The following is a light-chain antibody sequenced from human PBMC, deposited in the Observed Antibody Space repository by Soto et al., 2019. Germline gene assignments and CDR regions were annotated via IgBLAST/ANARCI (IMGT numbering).Light chain of an antibody. CDR3: QQYNHWPPGT. Sequence: EIVMTQSPATLSVSPGERATLSCRASQSVTSNLAWYQQRPGQAPRLLIYGASTRATGVPARFSGSGSGTEFTLTISSLQSEDFAVYYWQQYNHWPPGTFGHGTKVEIK. CDR1: QSVTSN. J-gene: IGKJ1*01. V-gene: IGKV3-15*01. CDR2: GAS.